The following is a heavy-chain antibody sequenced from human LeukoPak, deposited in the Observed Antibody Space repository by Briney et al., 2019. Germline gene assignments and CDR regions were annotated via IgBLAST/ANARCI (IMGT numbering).Heavy chain of an antibody. CDR2: IYHSGST. CDR1: GYSISSGYY. CDR3: ASLTTADAFDI. D-gene: IGHD3-22*01. J-gene: IGHJ3*02. V-gene: IGHV4-38-2*02. Sequence: PSETLSPTCTVSGYSISSGYYWGWIRQPPGKGLQWIGTIYHSGSTFYNPSLKSRVTISVDTSKNQFSLKVSSVTAADTAVYYCASLTTADAFDIWGQGTMVTVSS.